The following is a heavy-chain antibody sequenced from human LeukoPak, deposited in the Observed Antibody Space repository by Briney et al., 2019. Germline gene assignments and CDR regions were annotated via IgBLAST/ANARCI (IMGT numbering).Heavy chain of an antibody. V-gene: IGHV4-34*01. CDR1: GGSFSGYY. CDR2: INHSGST. J-gene: IGHJ4*02. CDR3: ARGTGLDY. Sequence: SETLSLTCAVYGGSFSGYYWSWIRQPPGKGLEWIGEINHSGSTDYNPSLKSRVTISVDTSKNQFSLKLSSVTAADTAVYYCARGTGLDYWGQGTLVTVSS.